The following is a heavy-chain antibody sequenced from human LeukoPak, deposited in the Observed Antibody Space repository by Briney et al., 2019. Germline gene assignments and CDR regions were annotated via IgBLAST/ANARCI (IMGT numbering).Heavy chain of an antibody. D-gene: IGHD3-22*01. CDR2: MNPNSGNT. Sequence: ASVKVSCKASGYTFTSYDINWVRQATGQGLEWMGWMNPNSGNTGYAQKFQGRVTITRNTSISTAYMELSSLRSEDTAVYYCARGGLPGDYYDSSGYYPDFDPWGQGTLVTVSS. CDR1: GYTFTSYD. CDR3: ARGGLPGDYYDSSGYYPDFDP. V-gene: IGHV1-8*03. J-gene: IGHJ5*02.